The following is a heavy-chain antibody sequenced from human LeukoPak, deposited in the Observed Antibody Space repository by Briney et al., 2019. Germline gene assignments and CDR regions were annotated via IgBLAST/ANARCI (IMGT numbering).Heavy chain of an antibody. CDR2: IYFSGSS. CDR3: ARGEAYYFDY. Sequence: SETLSLTCTVSGGSISSSDSYWGWIRQPPGRGLEWVVTIYFSGSSYYNPSLKSRVTISLDTSKNQFSLKLSSMTAADTAVYFCARGEAYYFDYWGQGTLVTVSS. J-gene: IGHJ4*02. V-gene: IGHV4-39*07. CDR1: GGSISSSDSY.